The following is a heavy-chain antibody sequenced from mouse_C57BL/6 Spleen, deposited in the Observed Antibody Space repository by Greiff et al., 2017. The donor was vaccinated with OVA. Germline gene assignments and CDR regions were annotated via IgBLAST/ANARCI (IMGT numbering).Heavy chain of an antibody. CDR3: ARGAVGGAMDY. V-gene: IGHV1-80*01. D-gene: IGHD1-1*01. Sequence: LQESGAELVKPGASVKISCKASGYAFSSYWMNWVKQRPGKGLEWIGQIYPGDGDTNYNGKFKGKATLTADKSSSTAYMQLSSLTSEDSAVYFCARGAVGGAMDYWGQGTSVTVSS. J-gene: IGHJ4*01. CDR2: IYPGDGDT. CDR1: GYAFSSYW.